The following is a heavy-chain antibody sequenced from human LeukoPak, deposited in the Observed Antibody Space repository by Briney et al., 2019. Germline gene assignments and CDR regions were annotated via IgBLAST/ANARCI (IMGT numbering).Heavy chain of an antibody. CDR3: AKEYIYGDLYFDY. CDR2: IRGSGGST. D-gene: IGHD4-17*01. CDR1: GFIFSNYA. V-gene: IGHV3-23*01. Sequence: PGGSLRLSCVASGFIFSNYAMTWVRQAPGKGLEWVSAIRGSGGSTYYADSVEGRFTISRDNSKNTLYLQMNSLRAEDTAVYYCAKEYIYGDLYFDYWGQGTLVTVSS. J-gene: IGHJ4*02.